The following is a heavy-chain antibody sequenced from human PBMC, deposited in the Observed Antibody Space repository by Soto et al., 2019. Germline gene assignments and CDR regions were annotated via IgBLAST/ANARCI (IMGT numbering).Heavy chain of an antibody. Sequence: QVQLVQSGAEVKKPGASVKVSCKASGYTFTSYDINWVRQATGQGLEWMGWMNPNSGNTGYAQKFQGRVTMTRNTSISTAYMELSSVRAEDTAVYYCARGRLLWFGELSPKTWYFDRWGRGTLVTVSS. D-gene: IGHD3-10*01. J-gene: IGHJ2*01. CDR1: GYTFTSYD. CDR3: ARGRLLWFGELSPKTWYFDR. CDR2: MNPNSGNT. V-gene: IGHV1-8*01.